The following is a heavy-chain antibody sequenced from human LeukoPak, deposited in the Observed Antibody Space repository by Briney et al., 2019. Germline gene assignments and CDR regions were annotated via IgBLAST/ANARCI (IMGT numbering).Heavy chain of an antibody. V-gene: IGHV3-11*01. Sequence: GGSLRLACAASGFTFSDYYMSWIRQAPGKGLEWVSAISGNGYTIYYAHSVKGRFTISRDNAKNIMFLEMNSLRAEDTAVFYCARGPNNAALYYSDFWGQGTLVTVSS. CDR2: ISGNGYTI. CDR1: GFTFSDYY. J-gene: IGHJ4*02. CDR3: ARGPNNAALYYSDF. D-gene: IGHD6-6*01.